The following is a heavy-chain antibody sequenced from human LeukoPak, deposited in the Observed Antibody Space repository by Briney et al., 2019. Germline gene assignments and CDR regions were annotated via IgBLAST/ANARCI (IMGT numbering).Heavy chain of an antibody. CDR3: AELGITMIGGV. V-gene: IGHV3-48*04. D-gene: IGHD3-10*02. Sequence: GGSLRLSCAAPGFLFSNYTMNWVRQAPGKVLEWVSYISSSGSTIYYADSVKGRFTISRDNAKNSLYLQMNSLRAEDTAVYYCAELGITMIGGVWGKGTTVTISS. J-gene: IGHJ6*04. CDR1: GFLFSNYT. CDR2: ISSSGSTI.